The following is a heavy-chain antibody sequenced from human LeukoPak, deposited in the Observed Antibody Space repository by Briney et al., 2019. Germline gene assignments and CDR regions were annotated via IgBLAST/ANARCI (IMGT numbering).Heavy chain of an antibody. J-gene: IGHJ6*03. D-gene: IGHD2-2*01. CDR1: GGSISSGGYY. CDR2: IYYSGST. CDR3: ARSYCGSSTSCFPYYYYYMDV. V-gene: IGHV4-30-4*08. Sequence: SETLSLTCTVSGGSISSGGYYWSWIRQPPGKGLEWIGYIYYSGSTYYNPSLKSRVTISVDTSKNQFSLKLSSVTAADTAVYYCARSYCGSSTSCFPYYYYYMDVWGKGTTVTVSS.